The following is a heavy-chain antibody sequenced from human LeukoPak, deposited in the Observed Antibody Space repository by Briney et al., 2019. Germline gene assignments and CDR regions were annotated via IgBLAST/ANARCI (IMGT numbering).Heavy chain of an antibody. CDR2: IYTSGST. CDR3: ARDFGGYSYGSASLWFDP. D-gene: IGHD5-18*01. Sequence: SETLYLTCTVSGGSISSGSYYWSWIRQPAGKGLEWIGRIYTSGSTNYNPSLKSRVTISVDTSKNQFSLKLSPVTAADTAVYYCARDFGGYSYGSASLWFDPWGQGTLVTVSS. CDR1: GGSISSGSYY. V-gene: IGHV4-61*02. J-gene: IGHJ5*02.